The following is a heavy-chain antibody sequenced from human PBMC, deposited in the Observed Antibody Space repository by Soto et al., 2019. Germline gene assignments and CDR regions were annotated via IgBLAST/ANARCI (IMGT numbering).Heavy chain of an antibody. D-gene: IGHD4-17*01. V-gene: IGHV1-2*02. CDR2: INPNSGGT. J-gene: IGHJ5*02. CDR1: GYTFTGYY. Sequence: ASVKVSCKASGYTFTGYYMHWVRQAPGQGLEWMGWINPNSGGTNYAQKFQGRVTMTRDTSISTAYMELSRLRSDDTAVYYCARDKATVTTYDPRFSRPQGFDPWGQGPLVTVSS. CDR3: ARDKATVTTYDPRFSRPQGFDP.